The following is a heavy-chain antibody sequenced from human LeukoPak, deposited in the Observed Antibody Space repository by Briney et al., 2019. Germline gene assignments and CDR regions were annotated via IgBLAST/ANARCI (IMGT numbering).Heavy chain of an antibody. D-gene: IGHD2-2*01. CDR3: AREYCSSTSCYADYYYYGMDV. V-gene: IGHV1-18*01. J-gene: IGHJ6*02. CDR2: ISAYNGNT. CDR1: GYTFTSYG. Sequence: GASVKVSCKASGYTFTSYGISWVRQAPGQGLEWMGWISAYNGNTDYAQKLQGRVTMTTDTSTSTAYMELRSLRSDDTAVYYCAREYCSSTSCYADYYYYGMDVWGQGTTVTVSS.